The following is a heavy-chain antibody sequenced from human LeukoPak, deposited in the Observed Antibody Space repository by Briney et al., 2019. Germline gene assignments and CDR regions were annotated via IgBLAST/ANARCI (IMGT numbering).Heavy chain of an antibody. CDR1: GFTFKNYV. Sequence: GGSLRLSCAASGFTFKNYVMSWVRLAPGKGLEWVSTITTSGGSTYYADSVKGRFSISRDNSKNTAYLQMNSPKAEDTAVYYCARVGGTDAYDIWGQGTMVTVSS. V-gene: IGHV3-23*01. CDR2: ITTSGGST. J-gene: IGHJ3*02. D-gene: IGHD1-26*01. CDR3: ARVGGTDAYDI.